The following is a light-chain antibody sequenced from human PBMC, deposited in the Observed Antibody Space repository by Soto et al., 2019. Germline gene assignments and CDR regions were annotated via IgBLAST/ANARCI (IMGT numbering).Light chain of an antibody. CDR1: SSNIGTDYD. CDR2: GNR. Sequence: QSVLTQPPSVSGAPGQRVTISCTGTSSNIGTDYDVHWYQQFQGTAPKLLIEGNRNRPSGVPDRFSGSKSGTSASLAITGLQAEDEADYYCQSYDSSLGGRLFGGGTQLTVL. CDR3: QSYDSSLGGRL. J-gene: IGLJ2*01. V-gene: IGLV1-40*01.